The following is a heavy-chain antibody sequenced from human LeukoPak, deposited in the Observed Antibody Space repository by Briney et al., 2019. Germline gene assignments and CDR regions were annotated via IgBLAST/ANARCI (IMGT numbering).Heavy chain of an antibody. CDR2: IYYSGST. CDR1: GGSISSSSYY. V-gene: IGHV4-39*01. Sequence: SETLSLTCTVSGGSISSSSYYWGWIRQPPGKGLDWIGSIYYSGSTYYNPSLKSRVTIFVDTSKNQFSLKLSSVTAADTAVYYCARRFLTIDNWFDPWGQGTLVTVSS. D-gene: IGHD3-3*01. J-gene: IGHJ5*02. CDR3: ARRFLTIDNWFDP.